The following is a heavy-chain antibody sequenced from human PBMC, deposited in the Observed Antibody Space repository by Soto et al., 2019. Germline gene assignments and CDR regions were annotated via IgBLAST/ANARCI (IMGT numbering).Heavy chain of an antibody. D-gene: IGHD6-6*01. CDR1: GESISSGGYY. V-gene: IGHV4-31*03. CDR2: IYDSESA. Sequence: QVQLQESGPGLVKPSQTLSLTCSVSGESISSGGYYWSWIRHHPGKGLEWIGYIYDSESAYYNPSLKSRGXXXIXTSKNHFAMRLSSVTAADTAVYYCARASSSSSAADYWGQGTLATVAS. J-gene: IGHJ4*02. CDR3: ARASSSSSAADY.